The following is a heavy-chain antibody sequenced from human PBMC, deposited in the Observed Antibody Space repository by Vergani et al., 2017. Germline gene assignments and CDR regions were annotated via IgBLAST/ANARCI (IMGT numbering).Heavy chain of an antibody. CDR2: IQFDGSNQ. Sequence: QVQLVESGGGVVQRGGSLRLSCATSGFTLSNYDMQWIRQGPGKGLEFVAFIQFDGSNQHYADSVKGRFTLSRDFSKNTLYLQMNSLRTAETATYYCAKHFRGWGIDYWGQGTQVIVSS. D-gene: IGHD3-16*01. CDR1: GFTLSNYD. J-gene: IGHJ4*02. V-gene: IGHV3-30*02. CDR3: AKHFRGWGIDY.